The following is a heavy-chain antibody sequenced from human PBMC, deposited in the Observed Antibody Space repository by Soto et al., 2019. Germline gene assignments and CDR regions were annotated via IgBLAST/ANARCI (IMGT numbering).Heavy chain of an antibody. V-gene: IGHV4-39*01. J-gene: IGHJ6*02. D-gene: IGHD1-1*01. Sequence: XETLSLTCTVAGCSISSSSYYWGWIRQPPGKGLEWIGSIYYSGSTYYNPSLKSRVTISVDTSKNQFSLKLSSVTAADTAVYYCAKSQDWNPWGAYYYGMDVWGPGTTVTSP. CDR3: AKSQDWNPWGAYYYGMDV. CDR1: GCSISSSSYY. CDR2: IYYSGST.